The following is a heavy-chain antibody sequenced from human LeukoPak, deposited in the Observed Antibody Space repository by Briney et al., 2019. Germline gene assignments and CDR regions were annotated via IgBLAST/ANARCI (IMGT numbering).Heavy chain of an antibody. V-gene: IGHV3-21*01. CDR2: ISSSSSYI. Sequence: GGSLRLSCAASGFTFSSYSMNWVRQAPGKGLEWVSSISSSSSYIYYADSVKGRFTISRDNAKNSLYLQMNSLRAEDTAVYYCATKQYYYGSGSYPDYWGQGTLVTVTS. CDR1: GFTFSSYS. J-gene: IGHJ4*02. D-gene: IGHD3-10*01. CDR3: ATKQYYYGSGSYPDY.